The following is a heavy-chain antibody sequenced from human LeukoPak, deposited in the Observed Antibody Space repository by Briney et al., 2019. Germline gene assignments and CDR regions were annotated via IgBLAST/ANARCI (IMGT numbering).Heavy chain of an antibody. CDR3: ARVGDYALKD. J-gene: IGHJ4*02. Sequence: SETLSLTCAVSGGSISSSNWWSWVRQPPGKGLEWIGEIYHSGSTNYNPSLKSRVTMSVDTSKNQFSLKLSSVTAADTAVYYCARVGDYALKDWGQGTLVTVSS. V-gene: IGHV4-4*02. D-gene: IGHD3-16*01. CDR2: IYHSGST. CDR1: GGSISSSNW.